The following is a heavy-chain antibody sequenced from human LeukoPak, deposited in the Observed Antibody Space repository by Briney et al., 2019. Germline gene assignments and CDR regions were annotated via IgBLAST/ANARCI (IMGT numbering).Heavy chain of an antibody. Sequence: SETLSLTCTVSGGSISSHYWSWIRQPPGKGLEWIGYIYYSGSTNYNPSLKSRVTISVDTSKNQFSLELSSVTAADTAVYYCGRRGTSSYPFDIWGQGTMVTVSS. CDR3: GRRGTSSYPFDI. CDR1: GGSISSHY. J-gene: IGHJ3*02. CDR2: IYYSGST. D-gene: IGHD1-26*01. V-gene: IGHV4-59*11.